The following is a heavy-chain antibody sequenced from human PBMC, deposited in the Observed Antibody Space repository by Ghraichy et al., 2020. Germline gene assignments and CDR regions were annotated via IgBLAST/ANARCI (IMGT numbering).Heavy chain of an antibody. Sequence: SETLSLTCTVSGGSISSSSYYWGWIRQPPGKGLEWIGSIYYSGSTYYNPSLKSRVTISVDTSKNQFSLKLSSVTAADTAVYYCARSDISTHHIRFLEWFRFDYWGQGTLVTVSS. CDR3: ARSDISTHHIRFLEWFRFDY. J-gene: IGHJ4*02. V-gene: IGHV4-39*01. D-gene: IGHD3-3*01. CDR2: IYYSGST. CDR1: GGSISSSSYY.